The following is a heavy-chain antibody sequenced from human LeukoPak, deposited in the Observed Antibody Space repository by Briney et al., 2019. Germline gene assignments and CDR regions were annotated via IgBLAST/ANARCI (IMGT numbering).Heavy chain of an antibody. Sequence: SETLSLTCTVSGGSLNNYYWSWIRQPPGKALEWVGYIYYSGTTTNYNPSLKGRVTISVDTSKNQFSLKLNSVTAADTALYYCARVDDWNALEYWGQGTLVTVSS. D-gene: IGHD1-1*01. CDR3: ARVDDWNALEY. CDR1: GGSLNNYY. CDR2: IYYSGTTT. J-gene: IGHJ4*02. V-gene: IGHV4-59*01.